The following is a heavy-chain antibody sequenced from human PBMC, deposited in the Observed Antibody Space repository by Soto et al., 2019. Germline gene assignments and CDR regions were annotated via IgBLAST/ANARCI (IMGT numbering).Heavy chain of an antibody. CDR2: INHSGST. CDR1: GGSFSGYY. CDR3: AREAIHNWFDP. J-gene: IGHJ5*02. Sequence: SETLSLTCAVYGGSFSGYYWSWIRQPPGKGLEWIGEINHSGSTNYNPSLKSRVTISVDTSKNQFSLKLSSVTAADTAVYYCAREAIHNWFDPWGQGTLVTVSS. V-gene: IGHV4-34*01.